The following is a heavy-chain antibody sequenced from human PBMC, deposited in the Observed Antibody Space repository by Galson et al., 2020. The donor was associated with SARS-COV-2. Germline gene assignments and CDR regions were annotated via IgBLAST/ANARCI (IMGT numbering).Heavy chain of an antibody. CDR2: IIHIFDTA. J-gene: IGHJ4*02. V-gene: IGHV1-69*13. D-gene: IGHD3-16*01. CDR3: ARGEVQTLDY. Sequence: SVKVSCKASGGSFSSYDINWVRQAPGQGLEWMGGIIHIFDTAKYAQKFQGSVTITADESATTAYMELTSLRSEDTAVYFCARGEVQTLDYWGQGTLVTVSS. CDR1: GGSFSSYD.